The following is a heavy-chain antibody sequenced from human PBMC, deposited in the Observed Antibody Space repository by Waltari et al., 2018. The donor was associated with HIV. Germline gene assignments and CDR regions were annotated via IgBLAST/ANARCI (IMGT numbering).Heavy chain of an antibody. V-gene: IGHV3-49*03. CDR2: IRSKAYGGTT. CDR1: GFTFGDYA. J-gene: IGHJ4*02. D-gene: IGHD3-3*01. CDR3: TVDFWSGSTWVCDY. Sequence: EVQLVESGGGLVQPGRSLRLSCTASGFTFGDYAMSWFRQAPGKGLEWVGFIRSKAYGGTTEYAASVKGRFTISRDDSKSIAYLQMNSLKTEDTAVYYCTVDFWSGSTWVCDYWGQGTLVTVSS.